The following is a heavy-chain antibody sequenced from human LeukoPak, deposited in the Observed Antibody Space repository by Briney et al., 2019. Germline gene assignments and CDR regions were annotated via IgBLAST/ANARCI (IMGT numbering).Heavy chain of an antibody. D-gene: IGHD3-10*01. J-gene: IGHJ4*02. Sequence: PGGSLRLSCAASGFSFSSYSMNWVRHAPGKGLEWVSSVSGGSDYIYYADSVKGRFTISRDNAINSLYLQMNSLRAEDTAVYYCASLGGGSGSSHNPLVDHWGQGTLVTVSS. V-gene: IGHV3-21*01. CDR3: ASLGGGSGSSHNPLVDH. CDR2: VSGGSDYI. CDR1: GFSFSSYS.